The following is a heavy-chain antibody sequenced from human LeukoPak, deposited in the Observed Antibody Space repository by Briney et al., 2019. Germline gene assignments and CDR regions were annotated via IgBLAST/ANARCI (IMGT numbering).Heavy chain of an antibody. CDR1: GFTLSSYG. Sequence: PGGSLRLSCAASGFTLSSYGMHWVRQAPGKGLEWVAVISYDGSNKYYADSVKGRFTISRDNSKNTLYLQMNSLRAEDTAVYYFAKVIAAAGSMGVDYWGQGTLVTVSS. J-gene: IGHJ4*02. CDR3: AKVIAAAGSMGVDY. D-gene: IGHD6-13*01. V-gene: IGHV3-30*18. CDR2: ISYDGSNK.